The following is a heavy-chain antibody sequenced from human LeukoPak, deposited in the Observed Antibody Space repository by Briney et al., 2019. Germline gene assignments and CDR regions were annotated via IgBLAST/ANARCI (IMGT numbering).Heavy chain of an antibody. CDR2: INPDGSIT. Sequence: GGSLRLSCAASGFTFSHYWMHCVRQAPGEGLVWVSRINPDGSITDYADSVKGRFTIFRDNAKNTLYLQMNDLRPEDTAIYYCVSDKGGSRDFWGQGTLVTVSS. V-gene: IGHV3-74*01. D-gene: IGHD3-16*01. J-gene: IGHJ4*02. CDR1: GFTFSHYW. CDR3: VSDKGGSRDF.